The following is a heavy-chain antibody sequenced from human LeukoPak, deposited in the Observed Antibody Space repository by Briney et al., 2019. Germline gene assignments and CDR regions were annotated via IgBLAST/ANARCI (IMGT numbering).Heavy chain of an antibody. D-gene: IGHD1-20*01. CDR3: ARRDRHNWNDVNDAFDI. Sequence: GESLNISCKCSGYSFTSYWLGWVRQMPGKGLEWIGIIHSCDSDTRYSPSFQGQVTISADKSISTAYLQWSSLKASDTAMYYCARRDRHNWNDVNDAFDIWGQGTMLTVSS. V-gene: IGHV5-51*01. CDR1: GYSFTSYW. CDR2: IHSCDSDT. J-gene: IGHJ3*02.